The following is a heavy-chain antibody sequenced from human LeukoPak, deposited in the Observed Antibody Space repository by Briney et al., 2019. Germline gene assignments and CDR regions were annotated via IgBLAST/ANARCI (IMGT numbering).Heavy chain of an antibody. CDR1: GGSISSSNW. V-gene: IGHV4-4*02. Sequence: PSGTLSLTCAVSGGSISSSNWWSWVRQPPGKGLEWIGEIYHSGSTNYNPSLKSRVTISVDKSKNQFSLKLSSVTAADTAVYYCARVQRGYCSSTSCYAHYYYYGMDVRGQGTTVTVSS. CDR3: ARVQRGYCSSTSCYAHYYYYGMDV. D-gene: IGHD2-2*01. CDR2: IYHSGST. J-gene: IGHJ6*02.